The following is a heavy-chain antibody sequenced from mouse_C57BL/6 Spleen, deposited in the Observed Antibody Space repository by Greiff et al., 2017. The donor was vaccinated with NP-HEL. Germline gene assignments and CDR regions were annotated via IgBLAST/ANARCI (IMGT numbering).Heavy chain of an antibody. CDR1: GYTFTDYN. CDR3: AVFYSNYAMDY. D-gene: IGHD2-5*01. V-gene: IGHV1-18*01. J-gene: IGHJ4*01. Sequence: EVQVVESGPELVKPGASVKIPCKASGYTFTDYNMDWVKQSHGKSLEWIGDINPNNGGTIYNQKFKGKATLTVDKSSSTAYMELRSLTSEDTAVYYCAVFYSNYAMDYWGQGTSVTVSS. CDR2: INPNNGGT.